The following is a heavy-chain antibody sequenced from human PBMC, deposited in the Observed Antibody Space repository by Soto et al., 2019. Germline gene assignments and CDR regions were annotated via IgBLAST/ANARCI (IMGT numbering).Heavy chain of an antibody. D-gene: IGHD2-8*01. CDR2: ISTTSSYI. V-gene: IGHV3-21*01. CDR3: ASRSCTDGICSFDF. Sequence: PXGSLRLSCSASGVTFSSYSMSWVRQAPGKGLEWVSSISTTSSYIYYADSVKGRFTISRDNAKNSLSLQMDSLRAEDAAVYYCASRSCTDGICSFDFWGQGTLVTVSS. J-gene: IGHJ4*02. CDR1: GVTFSSYS.